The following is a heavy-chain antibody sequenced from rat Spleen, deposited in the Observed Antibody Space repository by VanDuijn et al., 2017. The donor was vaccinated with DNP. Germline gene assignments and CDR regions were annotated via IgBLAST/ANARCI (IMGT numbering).Heavy chain of an antibody. J-gene: IGHJ2*01. CDR1: GYSITSNY. V-gene: IGHV3-1*01. D-gene: IGHD1-6*01. Sequence: EVRLQESGPGLVKPSQSLSLTCSVTGYSITSNYWAWIRKFPGNKMEWMGYISYSGSTGFNPSLKSRISITRDTSQNQFFLQLNSVITEDTATYYCARSSSILDYFDYWGQGVMVTVSS. CDR3: ARSSSILDYFDY. CDR2: ISYSGST.